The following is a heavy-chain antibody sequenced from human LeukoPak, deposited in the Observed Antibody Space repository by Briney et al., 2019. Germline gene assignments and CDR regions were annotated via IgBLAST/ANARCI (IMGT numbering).Heavy chain of an antibody. CDR2: IYTSGST. D-gene: IGHD3-10*01. CDR1: GGSISSYY. V-gene: IGHV4-4*07. Sequence: PSETLSLTCTVSGGSISSYYWSWIRQPAGKGLEWIGRIYTSGSTNYNPSLKSRVTMSVDTSKNQFSLKLSSVTAADTAVYYCARFNYYGSGSSHSTGYYYGMDVWGQGTTVTVSS. J-gene: IGHJ6*02. CDR3: ARFNYYGSGSSHSTGYYYGMDV.